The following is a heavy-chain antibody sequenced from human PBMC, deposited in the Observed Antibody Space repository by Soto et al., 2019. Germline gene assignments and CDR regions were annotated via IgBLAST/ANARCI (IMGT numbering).Heavy chain of an antibody. CDR2: IWYDGSNK. V-gene: IGHV3-33*01. CDR3: ARSSHDMVVGSLLLDV. J-gene: IGHJ6*02. D-gene: IGHD2-2*01. CDR1: VFTFSSYG. Sequence: GGSLRLSFAASVFTFSSYGMPWVRQAPGKGLEWVAVIWYDGSNKYYADSVKGRLTISRDNSKNTLYLQMNSLRAEDTDVYYCARSSHDMVVGSLLLDVWGQGTTVTVSS.